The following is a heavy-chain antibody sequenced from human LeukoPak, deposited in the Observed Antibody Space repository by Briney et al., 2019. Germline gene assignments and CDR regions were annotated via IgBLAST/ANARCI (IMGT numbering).Heavy chain of an antibody. V-gene: IGHV3-23*01. CDR1: GFTFGNYG. J-gene: IGHJ4*02. CDR3: AKEAGDYGDFSSFDY. CDR2: ISASGGAT. Sequence: HPGGSLRLSCAASGFTFGNYGMSWVRQAPGKGLEWGSAISASGGATYYADSVKGRFTISRDNSKNTVYVQINSLRAEDTAVYYCAKEAGDYGDFSSFDYWGQGTLVTVSS. D-gene: IGHD4-17*01.